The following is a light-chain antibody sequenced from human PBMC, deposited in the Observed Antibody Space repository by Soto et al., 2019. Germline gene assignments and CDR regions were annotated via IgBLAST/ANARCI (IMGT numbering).Light chain of an antibody. CDR2: DAS. Sequence: EIVLTQSPATLSLSPGERATLSCRASQSVSSYLAWYQQKPGQAPRPLIYDASNRATGIPARFSGSGSGTDFTLTISSLEPEDFAVYYCQQRSNWPPGMYTFGQGTKLEIK. CDR3: QQRSNWPPGMYT. V-gene: IGKV3-11*01. J-gene: IGKJ2*01. CDR1: QSVSSY.